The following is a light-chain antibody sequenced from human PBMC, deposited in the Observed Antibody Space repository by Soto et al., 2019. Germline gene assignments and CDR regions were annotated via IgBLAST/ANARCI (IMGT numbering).Light chain of an antibody. V-gene: IGLV2-23*03. Sequence: QSALTQRASVSGSPGQSITISCTGTSSDVGNYNLVSWYQQFPGKAPKLIIYEGSRRPSGVSNRFSGSKSGNTASLTISGLQAEDEADYYCCSYAGSFTFDVFGGGTKLTVL. CDR1: SSDVGNYNL. CDR3: CSYAGSFTFDV. CDR2: EGS. J-gene: IGLJ2*01.